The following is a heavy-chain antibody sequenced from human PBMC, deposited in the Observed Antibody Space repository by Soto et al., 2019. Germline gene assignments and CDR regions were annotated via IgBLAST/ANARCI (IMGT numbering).Heavy chain of an antibody. CDR3: ARGDGYNYGWDY. Sequence: ASVKVSCKASGGAFSSYAISWVRQAPGQGLEWMGGIIPIFGTANYAQKFQGRVTITADESTSTAYMELSSLRSEDTAVYYCARGDGYNYGWDYWGQGTLVTVSS. V-gene: IGHV1-69*13. D-gene: IGHD5-12*01. CDR1: GGAFSSYA. CDR2: IIPIFGTA. J-gene: IGHJ4*02.